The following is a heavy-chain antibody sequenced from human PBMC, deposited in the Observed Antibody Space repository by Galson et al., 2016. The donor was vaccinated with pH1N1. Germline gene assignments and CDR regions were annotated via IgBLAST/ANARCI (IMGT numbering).Heavy chain of an antibody. CDR1: GYTFTAYG. CDR2: ISAINASP. D-gene: IGHD6-13*01. Sequence: SVKVSCKASGYTFTAYGINWVRQAPGQGLEWMGRISAINASPSYAQKFQGRVTMTSDPSTNTAYMELGSPRSDDTAVYCCARTAAAAYFDYWGQGTLITVSS. V-gene: IGHV1-18*01. J-gene: IGHJ4*02. CDR3: ARTAAAAYFDY.